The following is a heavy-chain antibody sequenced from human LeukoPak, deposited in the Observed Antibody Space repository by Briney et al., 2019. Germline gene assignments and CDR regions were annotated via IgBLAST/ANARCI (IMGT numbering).Heavy chain of an antibody. V-gene: IGHV1-18*01. D-gene: IGHD3-22*01. CDR2: ISVYDGNT. CDR3: AKMDSDSSGFFSN. CDR1: GYSFTTYG. Sequence: ASVKVSCKASGYSFTTYGISWLRQAPGHGLEWIAWISVYDGNTNYADKVRGRVLVTTDISATTAYLELKSLRYDDTGVYYCAKMDSDSSGFFSNWGQGTPVTVSS. J-gene: IGHJ4*02.